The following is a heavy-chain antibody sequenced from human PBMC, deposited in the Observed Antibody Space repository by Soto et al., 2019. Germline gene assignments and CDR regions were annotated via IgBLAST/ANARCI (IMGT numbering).Heavy chain of an antibody. D-gene: IGHD1-26*01. V-gene: IGHV1-18*01. CDR2: ISAIRGDK. Sequence: ASVKVSCKTSGNNFNNYVINWVRQVPGQGLEWLGWISAIRGDKQYGQKFQGRVTMTTDTSTITAYMELSSLRSDDTAIYYCTRPPLSAGGFDSWGQG. CDR1: GNNFNNYV. J-gene: IGHJ4*02. CDR3: TRPPLSAGGFDS.